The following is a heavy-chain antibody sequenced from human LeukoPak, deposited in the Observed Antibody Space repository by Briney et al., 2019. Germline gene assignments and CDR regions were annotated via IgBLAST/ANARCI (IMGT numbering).Heavy chain of an antibody. Sequence: GGSLRLSCAASGFTFSSYGMHWVRQAPGKGLEWVAFIRYDGSNKYYADSVKGRFTISRDNSKNTLYLQMNSLRAEDTAVYYCAKDRHNYYDSSGCPDYFDYWGQGTLVTVSS. CDR2: IRYDGSNK. D-gene: IGHD3-22*01. CDR3: AKDRHNYYDSSGCPDYFDY. V-gene: IGHV3-30*02. CDR1: GFTFSSYG. J-gene: IGHJ4*02.